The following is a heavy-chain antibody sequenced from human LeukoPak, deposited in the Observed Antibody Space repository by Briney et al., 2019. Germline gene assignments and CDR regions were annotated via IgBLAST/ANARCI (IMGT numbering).Heavy chain of an antibody. V-gene: IGHV3-11*01. CDR1: GFTFSDYY. CDR2: ISGVASDI. Sequence: GGSLRLSCAASGFTFSDYYMTWIRQAPGKGLEWVSYISGVASDIYYGDSVKGRFTISRDNAKNSVYLQMNSLRAEDTAVYYCARGGALGMDVWGQGTTATVSS. J-gene: IGHJ6*02. D-gene: IGHD1-26*01. CDR3: ARGGALGMDV.